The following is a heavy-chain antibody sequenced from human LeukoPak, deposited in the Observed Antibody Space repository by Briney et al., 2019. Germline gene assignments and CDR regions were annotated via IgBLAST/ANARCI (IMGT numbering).Heavy chain of an antibody. CDR3: AKDPRWTAAALSAPFDY. J-gene: IGHJ4*02. D-gene: IGHD6-13*01. CDR1: GFTFSSYA. CDR2: ISGSGGST. V-gene: IGHV3-23*01. Sequence: PGGSLRLSCAASGFTFSSYAMSWVRQAPGKGLEWVSAISGSGGSTYYADSVKGRSTISRDNSKNTLYLQMNSLRAEDTAVYYCAKDPRWTAAALSAPFDYWGQGTLVTVSS.